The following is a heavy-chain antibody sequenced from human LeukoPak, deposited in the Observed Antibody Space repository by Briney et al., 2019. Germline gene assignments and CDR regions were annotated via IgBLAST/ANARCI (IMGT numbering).Heavy chain of an antibody. J-gene: IGHJ5*02. Sequence: ASVKVSCKASGYTFTSYDINWVRQATGQGLKWMGWMNPNSGNTGYAQKFQGRVTITRDTSISTAYMELSSLRSEDTAVYYCARAGYCSSTSCRSWFDPWGQGTLVTVSS. D-gene: IGHD2-2*01. CDR2: MNPNSGNT. V-gene: IGHV1-8*01. CDR1: GYTFTSYD. CDR3: ARAGYCSSTSCRSWFDP.